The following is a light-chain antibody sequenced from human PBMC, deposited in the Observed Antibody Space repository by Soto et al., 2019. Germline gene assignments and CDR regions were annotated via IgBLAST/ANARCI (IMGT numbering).Light chain of an antibody. V-gene: IGKV3-20*01. Sequence: EFVLTQSPGTLSLSPGERATLSCRASQSVDSNFFAWYQQKPGQAPRLLMYGASRRDAGIPDRFSGSGSGPDFNLTISRLEPGDFAVYYCQQYTNSPPYPLGQGTKLEIK. CDR3: QQYTNSPPYP. CDR2: GAS. J-gene: IGKJ2*01. CDR1: QSVDSNF.